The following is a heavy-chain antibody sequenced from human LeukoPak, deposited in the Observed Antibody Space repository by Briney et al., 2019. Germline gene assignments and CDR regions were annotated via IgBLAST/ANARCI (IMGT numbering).Heavy chain of an antibody. J-gene: IGHJ6*03. Sequence: ASVKVSCKASGYTFTSYGISWVRQAPGQGLEWMGWISAYNGNTNYAQKLQGRVTMTTDTSTSTAYMELRSLRSDDTAVYYCARAYDILTGKFFYYYYMDVWGKGTTVTISS. CDR1: GYTFTSYG. CDR2: ISAYNGNT. D-gene: IGHD3-9*01. CDR3: ARAYDILTGKFFYYYYMDV. V-gene: IGHV1-18*01.